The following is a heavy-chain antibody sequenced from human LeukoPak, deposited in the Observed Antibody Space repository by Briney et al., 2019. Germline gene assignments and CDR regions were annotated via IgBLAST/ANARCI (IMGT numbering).Heavy chain of an antibody. CDR2: ISWNSGSI. Sequence: GGSLRLSCAASGFTFDDYAMHWVRQAPGKGLEWVSGISWNSGSIGYADSVKGRFTISRDNAKNSLYLQMNSLRAEDTALYYCAKGSSEYYGSGSYYNNWFDPWGQGTLVTVSS. J-gene: IGHJ5*02. V-gene: IGHV3-9*01. CDR3: AKGSSEYYGSGSYYNNWFDP. D-gene: IGHD3-10*01. CDR1: GFTFDDYA.